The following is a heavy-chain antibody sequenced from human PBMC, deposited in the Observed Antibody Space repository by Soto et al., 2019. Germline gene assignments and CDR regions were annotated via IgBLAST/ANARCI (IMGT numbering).Heavy chain of an antibody. CDR1: GFTLSSYG. CDR3: AKALYSSSSGGFDY. Sequence: GGSLRLSCVASGFTLSSYGMHWVRQAPGKGLEWVAFIRGDGSSIYYADSVKGRFTISRDNSKNTLYLQMNSLRAEDTAVYYCAKALYSSSSGGFDYWGQGTLVTVSS. V-gene: IGHV3-30*02. CDR2: IRGDGSSI. J-gene: IGHJ4*02. D-gene: IGHD6-6*01.